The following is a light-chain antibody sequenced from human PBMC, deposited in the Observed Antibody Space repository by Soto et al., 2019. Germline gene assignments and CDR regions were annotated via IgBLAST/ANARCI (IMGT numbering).Light chain of an antibody. CDR2: WAS. V-gene: IGKV4-1*01. CDR1: QSVSYSSNSKNY. J-gene: IGKJ4*01. CDR3: QQYYSIPLT. Sequence: DIVMTQSPDSLAVSLGEGATINCKSSQSVSYSSNSKNYLAWYQRKPGQPPKLLIYWASTRESGVPDRFSGSGSGTDFTLTISSLQAEDVAVYYCQQYYSIPLTFGGGTKVEIK.